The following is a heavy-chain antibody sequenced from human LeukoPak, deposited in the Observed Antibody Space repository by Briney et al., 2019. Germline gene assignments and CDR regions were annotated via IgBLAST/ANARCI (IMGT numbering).Heavy chain of an antibody. CDR3: ARVWRDSSYYYLFDY. V-gene: IGHV4-61*02. CDR1: GGSISSGSYY. Sequence: SETLSLTCTVSGGSISSGSYYWSWIRQPAGKGLEWIGRIYTSGSTNYNPSLKSRVTISVDTSRTQFSLKLSSVTAADTAVYYCARVWRDSSYYYLFDYWGQGTLVTVSS. CDR2: IYTSGST. D-gene: IGHD3-22*01. J-gene: IGHJ4*02.